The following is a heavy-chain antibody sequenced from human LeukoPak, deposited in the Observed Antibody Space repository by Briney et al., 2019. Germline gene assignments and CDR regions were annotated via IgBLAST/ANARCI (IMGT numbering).Heavy chain of an antibody. CDR3: AKGLIAVAANDAFDI. J-gene: IGHJ3*02. Sequence: GGSLRLSCAASGFTFSSYGMHWVRQAPGKGLEWVAFIRYVGSNKYYADSVKGRFTISRDNSKNTLYLQMNSLRAEDTAVYYCAKGLIAVAANDAFDIWGQGTMVTVSS. CDR1: GFTFSSYG. D-gene: IGHD6-19*01. CDR2: IRYVGSNK. V-gene: IGHV3-30*02.